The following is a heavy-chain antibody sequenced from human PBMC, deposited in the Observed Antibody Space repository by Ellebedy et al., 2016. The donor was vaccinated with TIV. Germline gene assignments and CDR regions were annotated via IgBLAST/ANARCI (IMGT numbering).Heavy chain of an antibody. CDR2: INPNSGGT. Sequence: AASVKVSCKASGYTFTGYYMHWVRQAPGQGLEWMGWINPNSGGTNYAQKFQGRVTMTRDTSISTAYMELSSLRSEDTAVYYCARSAKWELHYYYYGMDVWGQGTTVTVSS. CDR3: ARSAKWELHYYYYGMDV. V-gene: IGHV1-2*02. D-gene: IGHD1-26*01. CDR1: GYTFTGYY. J-gene: IGHJ6*02.